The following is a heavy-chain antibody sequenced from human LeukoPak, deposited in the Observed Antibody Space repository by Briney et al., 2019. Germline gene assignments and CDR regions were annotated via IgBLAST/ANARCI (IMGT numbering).Heavy chain of an antibody. CDR1: GYSISSAYY. Sequence: SETLSLTCTVSGYSISSAYYWGWIRQPPGKGLEWIGSIYHSGSTYYNPSLKSRVTISVDTSKNQFSLKLSSVTAADTAVYYCARDSRNYYDSSGYYLFDYWGQGTLVTVSS. CDR2: IYHSGST. J-gene: IGHJ4*02. CDR3: ARDSRNYYDSSGYYLFDY. D-gene: IGHD3-22*01. V-gene: IGHV4-38-2*02.